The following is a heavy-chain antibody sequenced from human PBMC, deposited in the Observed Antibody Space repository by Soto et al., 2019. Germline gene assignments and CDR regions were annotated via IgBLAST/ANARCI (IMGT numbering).Heavy chain of an antibody. J-gene: IGHJ5*02. D-gene: IGHD2-15*01. CDR2: IRGSGGST. Sequence: PGGSLRLSCAASGFTFSSYAMSWVRQAPGKGLEWVSAIRGSGGSTYYADSVKGRFTISRDNSKNTLYLQMNSLRAEDTAVYYCAKDTVYDIVVVVAATGAWFDPWGQGTLVTVSS. V-gene: IGHV3-23*01. CDR3: AKDTVYDIVVVVAATGAWFDP. CDR1: GFTFSSYA.